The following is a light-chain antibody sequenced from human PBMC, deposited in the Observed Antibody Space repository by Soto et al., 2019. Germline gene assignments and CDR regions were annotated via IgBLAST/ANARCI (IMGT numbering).Light chain of an antibody. CDR2: DAS. CDR3: QQRSNWWT. V-gene: IGKV3-11*01. CDR1: QSVSSN. Sequence: EIVMTQSPATLSVSPGESATLSCRASQSVSSNLAWYQQKPGQAPRLLIYDASNRATGIPARFSGSGSGTDFTLTISSLEPEDFAVYYCQQRSNWWTFGQGTKVDI. J-gene: IGKJ1*01.